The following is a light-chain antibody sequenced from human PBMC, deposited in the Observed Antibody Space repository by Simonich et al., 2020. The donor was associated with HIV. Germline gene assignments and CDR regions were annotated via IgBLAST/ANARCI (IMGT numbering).Light chain of an antibody. CDR2: DAS. J-gene: IGKJ3*01. Sequence: EIVLTQSPGTLSLSPGERATLSCRASQSVSSSYLAWYQQKPGLAPRLLIYDASSRATGIPDRFSGSGSGTDFTLTISRLEPEDFAVYYCQQYGSSPLLTFGPGTKVDIK. CDR1: QSVSSSY. CDR3: QQYGSSPLLT. V-gene: IGKV3D-20*01.